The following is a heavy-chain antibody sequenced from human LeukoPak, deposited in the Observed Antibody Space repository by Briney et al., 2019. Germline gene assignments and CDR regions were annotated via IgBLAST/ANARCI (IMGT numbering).Heavy chain of an antibody. CDR1: GGSISSSSYY. Sequence: SETLSLTCTVSGGSISSSSYYWGWLRQPPGKGLEWIGSIYYSGSTYYNPSLKSRVTISVDTSKNQFSLKLSSVTAADTAVYYCARGYSSTWYPGYWGQGTLVTVSS. V-gene: IGHV4-39*07. CDR3: ARGYSSTWYPGY. CDR2: IYYSGST. J-gene: IGHJ4*02. D-gene: IGHD6-13*01.